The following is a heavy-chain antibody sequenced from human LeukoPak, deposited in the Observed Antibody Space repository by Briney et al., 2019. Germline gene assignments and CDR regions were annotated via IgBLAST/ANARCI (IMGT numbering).Heavy chain of an antibody. J-gene: IGHJ4*02. CDR3: ARERGGEWLPHFDY. CDR1: GGSISSSSYY. D-gene: IGHD5-12*01. Sequence: PSETLSLTCTVSGGSISSSSYYWGWIRQPPGKGLEWIGSICYSGSTYYNPSLKSRVTISVDTSKNQFSLKLSSVTAADTAVYYCARERGGEWLPHFDYWGQGTLVTVSS. CDR2: ICYSGST. V-gene: IGHV4-39*07.